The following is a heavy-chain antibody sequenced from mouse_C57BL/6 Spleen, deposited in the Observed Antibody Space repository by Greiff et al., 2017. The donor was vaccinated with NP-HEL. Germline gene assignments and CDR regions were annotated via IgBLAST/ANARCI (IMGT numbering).Heavy chain of an antibody. CDR2: ILPGSGST. CDR1: GYTFTGYW. Sequence: VQLQQSGAELMKPGASVKLSCKATGYTFTGYWIEWVKQRPGHGLEWIGEILPGSGSTNYHEKFKGKATFTADTSSNTAYMQLSSLTTEDSAIFYCARSKLAWFAYGGQGTLVTVSA. D-gene: IGHD1-3*01. CDR3: ARSKLAWFAY. V-gene: IGHV1-9*01. J-gene: IGHJ3*01.